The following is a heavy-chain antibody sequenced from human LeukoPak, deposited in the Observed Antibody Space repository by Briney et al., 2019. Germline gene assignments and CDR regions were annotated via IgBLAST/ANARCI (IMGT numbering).Heavy chain of an antibody. Sequence: GGSLRLSCAASGFTFSTYWMHWVRQAPGKGLVWVSRISSDGSITGYADSVKGRFTISRDNAKNTLYLQMNSLRAEDTAVYYCASGAGYYDSSSYYDYWGQGTLVTVSS. V-gene: IGHV3-74*01. CDR3: ASGAGYYDSSSYYDY. CDR1: GFTFSTYW. D-gene: IGHD3-22*01. J-gene: IGHJ4*02. CDR2: ISSDGSIT.